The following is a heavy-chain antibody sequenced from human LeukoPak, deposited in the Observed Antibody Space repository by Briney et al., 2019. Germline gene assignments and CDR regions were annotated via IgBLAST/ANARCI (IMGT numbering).Heavy chain of an antibody. CDR2: IYHSGST. CDR1: GGSISSSTNY. D-gene: IGHD1-14*01. CDR3: ARTSRKQGYYFDY. J-gene: IGHJ4*02. V-gene: IGHV4-39*07. Sequence: SETLSLTCSVAGGSISSSTNYWGWIRQPPGKGLEWIGSIYHSGSTYYNPSLKSRVTISVDTSKNQFSLKLSSVTAADTAVYYCARTSRKQGYYFDYWGQGTLVTVSS.